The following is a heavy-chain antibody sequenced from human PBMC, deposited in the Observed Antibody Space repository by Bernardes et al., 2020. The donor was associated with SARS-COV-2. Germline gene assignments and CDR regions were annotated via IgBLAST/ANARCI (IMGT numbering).Heavy chain of an antibody. J-gene: IGHJ6*02. V-gene: IGHV4-59*01. CDR3: ARDYGDVSYFYGLDV. CDR2: IYYSGIT. D-gene: IGHD4-17*01. Sequence: SETLSLTCTVSGGSIGSYYWSWIRQPPGTGLEWIGFIYYSGITHYNPSLKSRVTISVDTSKNQFSLKLSSVTAADTAVYYCARDYGDVSYFYGLDVWGQGTTVTVSS. CDR1: GGSIGSYY.